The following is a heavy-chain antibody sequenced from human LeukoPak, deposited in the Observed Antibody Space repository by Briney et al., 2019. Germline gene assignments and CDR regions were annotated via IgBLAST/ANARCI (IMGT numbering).Heavy chain of an antibody. J-gene: IGHJ4*02. CDR1: GFTFSSYE. CDR3: ARGRAARPLSDY. V-gene: IGHV3-48*03. CDR2: ISSSGSTI. D-gene: IGHD2-15*01. Sequence: GGSLRLSCAASGFTFSSYEMNWVRQAPGKGLEWVSYISSSGSTIYYADSVKGRFTISRDNAKNSLFLQMNSLRAEDTAIYYCARGRAARPLSDYWSQGTLVTVSS.